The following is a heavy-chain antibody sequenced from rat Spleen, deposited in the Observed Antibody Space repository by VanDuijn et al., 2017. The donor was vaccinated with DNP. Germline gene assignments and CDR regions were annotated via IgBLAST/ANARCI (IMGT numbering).Heavy chain of an antibody. Sequence: EVQLVESGGDLVQPGRSLILSCAASGFTFSDYAMAWVRQAPKKGLEWVATITYDGGRTSYRDSVKGRFTISRDNGKSTLYLQMENLRSEDTATYYCAKDMSHYYSATYWYFDFWGPGTMVTVSS. CDR3: AKDMSHYYSATYWYFDF. J-gene: IGHJ1*01. CDR1: GFTFSDYA. D-gene: IGHD1-1*01. V-gene: IGHV5-17*01. CDR2: ITYDGGRT.